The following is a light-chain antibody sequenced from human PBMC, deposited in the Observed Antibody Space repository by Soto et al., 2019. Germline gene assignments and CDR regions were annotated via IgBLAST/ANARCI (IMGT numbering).Light chain of an antibody. J-gene: IGLJ2*01. CDR1: SFNVGSNY. Sequence: QSVLTQPPSMSAAPGQTVTISCSGSSFNVGSNYVSWYQQLPGTAPKLLIYDNSRRPSGIPDRISGSKSGTSATLGITGLQTGDEADYYCGTWDDSLTAGVFGGGTKLTVL. CDR2: DNS. V-gene: IGLV1-51*01. CDR3: GTWDDSLTAGV.